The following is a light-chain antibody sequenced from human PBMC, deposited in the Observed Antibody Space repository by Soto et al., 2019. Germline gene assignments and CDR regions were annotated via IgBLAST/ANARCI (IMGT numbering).Light chain of an antibody. CDR3: QQYNSYSRT. J-gene: IGKJ1*01. CDR2: DAS. Sequence: EIVLTQSPSTLSLSPGERATLPCRASQSVSSYLAWYQQKPGQAPRLLIYDASNRATGIPARFSGSGSGTEFTLTISSLQPDDFATYYCQQYNSYSRTFGQGTKVDNK. CDR1: QSVSSY. V-gene: IGKV3-11*01.